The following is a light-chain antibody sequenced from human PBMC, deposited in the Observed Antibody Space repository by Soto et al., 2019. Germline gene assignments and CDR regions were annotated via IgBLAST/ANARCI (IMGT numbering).Light chain of an antibody. CDR3: SSYTSSGSFWV. CDR1: SSDVGGYKY. CDR2: EVS. J-gene: IGLJ3*02. Sequence: QSALTQPASVSGSPGQSITISCTGTSSDVGGYKYVSWYQPHPGKAPKLMIYEVSYRPSGVSDRCSGSKAGNAASLTISGLQDEDEADDFCSSYTSSGSFWVFGEGTKVTVL. V-gene: IGLV2-14*01.